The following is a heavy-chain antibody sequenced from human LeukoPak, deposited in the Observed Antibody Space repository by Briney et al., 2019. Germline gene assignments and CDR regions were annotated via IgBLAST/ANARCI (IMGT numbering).Heavy chain of an antibody. Sequence: GGSLSLSCTASGFTLSRYWMSWVRQAPGKGLEWVADIKGDGSKKYYADSVKGRFTISRDNAKNSLYLQMNTLRAEDTAIYYCARGSLTGYDSSGYITPARFDLWGQGTPVTVSS. CDR1: GFTLSRYW. CDR3: ARGSLTGYDSSGYITPARFDL. V-gene: IGHV3-7*02. J-gene: IGHJ4*02. CDR2: IKGDGSKK. D-gene: IGHD3-22*01.